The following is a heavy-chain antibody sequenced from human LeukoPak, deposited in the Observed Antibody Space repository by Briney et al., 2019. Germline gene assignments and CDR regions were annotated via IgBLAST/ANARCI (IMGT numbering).Heavy chain of an antibody. CDR1: GFTVSSNY. CDR2: ISSSSSYI. CDR3: GRGMGLMGSSSPFDY. Sequence: GGSLRLSCAASGFTVSSNYMSWVRQAPGKGLEWASSISSSSSYIYYADSVKGRFTISRDNAKNSLYLQMNSLRAEDTAVYYCGRGMGLMGSSSPFDYWGQGTLVTVSS. V-gene: IGHV3-21*01. D-gene: IGHD6-6*01. J-gene: IGHJ4*02.